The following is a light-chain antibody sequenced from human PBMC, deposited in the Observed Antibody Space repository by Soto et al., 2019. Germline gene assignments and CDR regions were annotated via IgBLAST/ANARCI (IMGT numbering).Light chain of an antibody. CDR2: EVN. J-gene: IGLJ1*01. CDR3: NSYSGSNNFVV. V-gene: IGLV2-8*01. CDR1: SSDVGGYDY. Sequence: QSVLTQSPSASGSPGQSVTISCTGTSSDVGGYDYVSWYQQHPGKAPELIIYEVNKRPSGVPDRFSGSKSGNTASLTVSGLQAEDEADYYCNSYSGSNNFVVFGTGTKVTVL.